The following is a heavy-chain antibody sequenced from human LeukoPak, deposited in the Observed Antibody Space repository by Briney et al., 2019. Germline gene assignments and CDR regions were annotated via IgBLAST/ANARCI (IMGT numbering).Heavy chain of an antibody. CDR3: ARELKVGNTGYYFDY. V-gene: IGHV4-59*01. CDR1: SGSISDYY. Sequence: PSETLSLTCTVSSGSISDYYWSWIRQPPGKVLEWIGYIYYSGSTNYNPSLKSRVTILVDMSKNQFSLKMSSVTAADTAVYYCARELKVGNTGYYFDYWGQGTLVTVSS. CDR2: IYYSGST. J-gene: IGHJ4*02. D-gene: IGHD2/OR15-2a*01.